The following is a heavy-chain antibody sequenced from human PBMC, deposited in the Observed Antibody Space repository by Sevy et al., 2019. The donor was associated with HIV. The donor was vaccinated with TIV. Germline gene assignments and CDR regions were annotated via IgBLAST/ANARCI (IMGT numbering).Heavy chain of an antibody. Sequence: GGSRRLSCEASGFTFNNAWMSWVRQAPGKGLEWVGRIKSKIDGATRDFAAPVKGRLASSRDDSKNTLYLQMNSLKTEDTAVYYCTAGVGASDFDYWGRGVLVTVSS. D-gene: IGHD1-26*01. CDR1: GFTFNNAW. V-gene: IGHV3-15*01. J-gene: IGHJ4*02. CDR3: TAGVGASDFDY. CDR2: IKSKIDGATR.